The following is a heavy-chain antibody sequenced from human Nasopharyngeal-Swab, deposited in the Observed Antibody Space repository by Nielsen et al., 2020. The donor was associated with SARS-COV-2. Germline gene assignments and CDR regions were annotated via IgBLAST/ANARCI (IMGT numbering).Heavy chain of an antibody. V-gene: IGHV3-48*04. CDR2: ITSTSSTI. CDR1: GFTFSNYN. Sequence: GESLKISCAASGFTFSNYNMNWVRQAPGKGLEWVSYITSTSSTIYYADSVKGRFTISRDNAKKSLSLQINSLRAEDTAMYYCVSSYYGSAYWGQGTLVTVSS. J-gene: IGHJ4*02. D-gene: IGHD3-10*01. CDR3: VSSYYGSAY.